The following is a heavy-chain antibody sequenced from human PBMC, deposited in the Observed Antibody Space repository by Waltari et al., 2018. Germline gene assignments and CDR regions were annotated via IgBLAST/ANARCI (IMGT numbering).Heavy chain of an antibody. Sequence: EVQLVESGGKLVQPGGTLRLSCAVSGFSLSDYYMDWIRQTPGKGRAWVGRIIDRAHNYRTEYAASVQGRVTISRDDSDSSLFLHMKGLKTDDTAVYVCTRRYGSGYHFEHWGQGTLVTVSS. D-gene: IGHD6-25*01. CDR2: IIDRAHNYRT. CDR1: GFSLSDYY. CDR3: TRRYGSGYHFEH. V-gene: IGHV3-72*01. J-gene: IGHJ5*02.